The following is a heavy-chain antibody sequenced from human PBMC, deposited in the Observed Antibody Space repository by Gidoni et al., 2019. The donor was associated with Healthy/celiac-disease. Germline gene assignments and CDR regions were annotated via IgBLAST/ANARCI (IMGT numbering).Heavy chain of an antibody. V-gene: IGHV3-23*01. D-gene: IGHD2-8*01. CDR2: ISGSGGST. CDR1: GFTFSSSA. J-gene: IGHJ3*02. Sequence: EVQLLESGGGLVQPGGSLSLSCAASGFTFSSSAMSWVRQAPGKGLEWVSAISGSGGSTYYADSVKGRFTISRDNSKNTLYLQMNSLRAEDTAVYYCAREVEYIVLMVYPDAFDIWGQGTMVTVSS. CDR3: AREVEYIVLMVYPDAFDI.